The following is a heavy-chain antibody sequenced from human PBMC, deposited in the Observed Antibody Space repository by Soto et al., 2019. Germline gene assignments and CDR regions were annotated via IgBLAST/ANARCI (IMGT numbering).Heavy chain of an antibody. CDR1: GYTFTSYY. CDR2: INPSGGST. Sequence: ASVKVSCKASGYTFTSYYMHWVRQAPGQGLERMGIINPSGGSTSYAQKFQGRVTMTRDMSTSTVYMELSSLRSEDTAVYYCARVEAEGYYGMDVWGQGTTVTVSS. J-gene: IGHJ6*02. CDR3: ARVEAEGYYGMDV. V-gene: IGHV1-46*01.